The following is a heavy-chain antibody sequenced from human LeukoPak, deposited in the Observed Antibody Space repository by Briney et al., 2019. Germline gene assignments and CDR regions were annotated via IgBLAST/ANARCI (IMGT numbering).Heavy chain of an antibody. D-gene: IGHD6-19*01. CDR3: AKDPRSGWYAEYFQH. Sequence: GRSLRLSCAASGFTFSSYAMSWVRQAPGKGLEWVSAISGSGGSTYYADSVKGRFTISRDNSKNTLYLQMNSLRAEDTAVYYCAKDPRSGWYAEYFQHWGQGTLVTVSS. V-gene: IGHV3-23*01. J-gene: IGHJ1*01. CDR2: ISGSGGST. CDR1: GFTFSSYA.